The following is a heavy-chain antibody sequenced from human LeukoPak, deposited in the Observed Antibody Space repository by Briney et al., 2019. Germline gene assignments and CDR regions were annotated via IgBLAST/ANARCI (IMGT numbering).Heavy chain of an antibody. J-gene: IGHJ4*02. D-gene: IGHD2-2*01. CDR2: INPNSGGT. Sequence: ASVKVSCKASGYTFTGYYMHWVRQAPGQGLEWMGWINPNSGGTNYAQKFQGRVTMTRDTSISTAYMELSRLRSDDTAVYYCARVEGSSTSCYDYWGQGTLVTVSS. CDR3: ARVEGSSTSCYDY. V-gene: IGHV1-2*02. CDR1: GYTFTGYY.